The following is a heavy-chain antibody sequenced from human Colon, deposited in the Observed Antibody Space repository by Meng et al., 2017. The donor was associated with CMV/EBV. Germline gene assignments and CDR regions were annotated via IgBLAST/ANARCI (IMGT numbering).Heavy chain of an antibody. D-gene: IGHD3-3*01. Sequence: HVQLVQSGAGVKDPVASVKVSCKTSGYTFNGYFMHWVRQAPGQGLEWMGWINPVTGDTSYAQKFQVRVTMTRDTSISTAYMEMSSLRSDDTAVYYCATFGGDFDYWGQGTLVTVSS. CDR2: INPVTGDT. CDR3: ATFGGDFDY. CDR1: GYTFNGYF. V-gene: IGHV1-2*02. J-gene: IGHJ4*02.